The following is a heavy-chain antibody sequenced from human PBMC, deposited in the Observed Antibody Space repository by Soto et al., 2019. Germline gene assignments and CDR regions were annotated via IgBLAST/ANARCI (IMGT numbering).Heavy chain of an antibody. Sequence: ASVKVSCXASGYTFTSYAMHWVRQAPGQRLEWMGWINAGNGNTKYSQKFQGRVTITRDTSAGTAYMELSSLRSEDTAVYYCATTVTMFAFDIWGQGTMVTVSS. CDR1: GYTFTSYA. J-gene: IGHJ3*02. D-gene: IGHD4-17*01. V-gene: IGHV1-3*01. CDR3: ATTVTMFAFDI. CDR2: INAGNGNT.